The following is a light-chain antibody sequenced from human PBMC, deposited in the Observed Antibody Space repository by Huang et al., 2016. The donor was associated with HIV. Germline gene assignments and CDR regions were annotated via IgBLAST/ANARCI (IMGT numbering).Light chain of an antibody. J-gene: IGKJ4*01. CDR1: PSVGSY. V-gene: IGKV3-11*01. Sequence: EIVLTQSPATLSLSPGERATLSCRASPSVGSYLAWYQYKPGQPPRLLIYAVSKRATGIPARFSGSGSGTDFTLTISSLEPEDFALYYCQVRRNWSALVFGGGSKVEI. CDR3: QVRRNWSALV. CDR2: AVS.